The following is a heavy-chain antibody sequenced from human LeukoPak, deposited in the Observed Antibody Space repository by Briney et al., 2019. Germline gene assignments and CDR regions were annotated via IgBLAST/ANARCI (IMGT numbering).Heavy chain of an antibody. CDR2: INAGNGNT. D-gene: IGHD3-10*01. Sequence: GASVKVSCKASGYTFTSYAMHWVRQAPGQRLEWMGWINAGNGNTKYLHKFQGRVTITRDTSASTAYMELSSLRSEDTAVYYCASSGFGESFDYWGQGTLVTVSS. CDR1: GYTFTSYA. J-gene: IGHJ4*02. CDR3: ASSGFGESFDY. V-gene: IGHV1-3*01.